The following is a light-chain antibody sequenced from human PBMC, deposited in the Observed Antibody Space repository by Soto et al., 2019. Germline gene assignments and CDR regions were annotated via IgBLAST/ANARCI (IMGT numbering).Light chain of an antibody. Sequence: DIQMTQSPSTLSASVGDRVTITCRASQSISTWLAWFQQKPGKAPNLLIYKASSLESGVPSRFSGSGSGTEFTLTISTLQPDDFATYYCQQYKSSPLTFGGGTKVEI. CDR1: QSISTW. CDR2: KAS. CDR3: QQYKSSPLT. J-gene: IGKJ4*01. V-gene: IGKV1-5*03.